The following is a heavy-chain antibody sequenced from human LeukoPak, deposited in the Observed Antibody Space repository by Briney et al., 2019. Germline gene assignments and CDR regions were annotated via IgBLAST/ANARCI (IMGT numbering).Heavy chain of an antibody. CDR3: AKDSSEQLADRYYYMDV. CDR2: ISWDGGST. D-gene: IGHD6-6*01. J-gene: IGHJ6*03. Sequence: GGSLGLSCAASGFPFDDYAMHWVRQAPEKGLEWVSLISWDGGSTYYADSVKGRFTISRDNSKNSLYLQMNSLRAEDTALYYCAKDSSEQLADRYYYMDVWGKGTTVTVSS. CDR1: GFPFDDYA. V-gene: IGHV3-43D*03.